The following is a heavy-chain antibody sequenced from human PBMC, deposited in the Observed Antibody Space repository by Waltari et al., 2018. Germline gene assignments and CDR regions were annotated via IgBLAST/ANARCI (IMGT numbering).Heavy chain of an antibody. Sequence: QVQLQESGPGLVKPSQTLSLPCTVSGGSISSGPYWWAWIRQPVGKGLELIGRVYTNGGTDYNPSLESRVTVSMDTTKNQVSLRLTSVTAADTAVYYCARGRIPAASCFDPWGQGTLVTVSS. CDR3: ARGRIPAASCFDP. CDR1: GGSISSGPYW. J-gene: IGHJ5*02. D-gene: IGHD2-2*01. V-gene: IGHV4-61*02. CDR2: VYTNGGT.